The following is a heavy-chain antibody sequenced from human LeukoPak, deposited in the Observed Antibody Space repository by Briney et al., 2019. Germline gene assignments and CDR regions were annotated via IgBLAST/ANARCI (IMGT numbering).Heavy chain of an antibody. CDR3: AKPTRGSGGSFLIDY. Sequence: HPGGSLRLSCAACGFSFSTYGMHWVRQAPGKGLEWVTVIWDDGSYKYYADSVKGRFTISRDNSKNTLYLQMNSLRAEDTAVYYCAKPTRGSGGSFLIDYWGQGTLVTVSS. CDR1: GFSFSTYG. CDR2: IWDDGSYK. J-gene: IGHJ4*02. D-gene: IGHD2-15*01. V-gene: IGHV3-33*06.